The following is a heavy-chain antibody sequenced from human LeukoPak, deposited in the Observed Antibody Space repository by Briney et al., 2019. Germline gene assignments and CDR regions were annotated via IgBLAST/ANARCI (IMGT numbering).Heavy chain of an antibody. Sequence: GRSLRLSCAASGFAFCSYGMHWVRQAPGEGLGWVAGIWYAGSNKYNAHSVKGRFTNSRDNSKNTLYMQMNSLRAAETAVYYCARDSGPLVYWGQGTLVTVSS. CDR1: GFAFCSYG. D-gene: IGHD2-15*01. V-gene: IGHV3-33*01. J-gene: IGHJ4*02. CDR2: IWYAGSNK. CDR3: ARDSGPLVY.